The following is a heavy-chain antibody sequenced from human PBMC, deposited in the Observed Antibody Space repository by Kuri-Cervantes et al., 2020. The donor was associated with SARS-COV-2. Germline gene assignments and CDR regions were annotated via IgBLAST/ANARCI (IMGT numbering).Heavy chain of an antibody. J-gene: IGHJ4*02. CDR1: GGSNSSSSYY. CDR3: ASRYCSSTSCYRTTGKYYFDY. V-gene: IGHV4-39*07. CDR2: IYYSGST. D-gene: IGHD2-2*01. Sequence: SETLSLTCTVSGGSNSSSSYYWGWIRQPPGKGLEWIGNIYYSGSTYYNPSLKSRVTISVDTSKNQFSLKLSSVTAADTAVYYCASRYCSSTSCYRTTGKYYFDYWGQGTLVTVSS.